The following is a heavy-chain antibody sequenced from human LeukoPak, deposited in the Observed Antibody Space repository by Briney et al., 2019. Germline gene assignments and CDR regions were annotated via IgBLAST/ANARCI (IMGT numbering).Heavy chain of an antibody. CDR3: ASGRDGYNYHFDY. J-gene: IGHJ4*02. Sequence: SVKVSCKASGGAFSSYAISWVRQAPGQGLEWMGGIIPIFGTANYAQKFQGRVTITTDESTSTAYMELSSLRSEDTAVYYCASGRDGYNYHFDYWGQGTLVTVSS. CDR2: IIPIFGTA. V-gene: IGHV1-69*05. CDR1: GGAFSSYA. D-gene: IGHD5-24*01.